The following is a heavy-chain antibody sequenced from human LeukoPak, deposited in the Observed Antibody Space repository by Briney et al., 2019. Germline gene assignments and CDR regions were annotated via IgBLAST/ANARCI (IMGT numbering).Heavy chain of an antibody. CDR1: GFTFGDYA. Sequence: GGSLRPSCTASGFTFGDYAMSWVRQAPGKGLEWVGFIRSKACGGTTEYAASVKGRFTISRDDSKSIAYLQMNSLKTEDTAVYYCTLYYYDSSGYPNWGQGTLVTVSS. CDR3: TLYYYDSSGYPN. D-gene: IGHD3-22*01. CDR2: IRSKACGGTT. J-gene: IGHJ4*02. V-gene: IGHV3-49*04.